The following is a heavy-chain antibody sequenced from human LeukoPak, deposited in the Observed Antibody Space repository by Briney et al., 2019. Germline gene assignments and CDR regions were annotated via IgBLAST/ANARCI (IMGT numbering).Heavy chain of an antibody. D-gene: IGHD4-17*01. CDR1: GYTFTSYY. Sequence: SVKLSCKASGYTFTSYYMHWVRQAPGHGLEWMGWISAYNGNTNYAQKRQGRVTMTTDTSTSTAYMELRSLRSDDTAVYYCARDRDYGDYVLAYGYWGQGTLVTVSS. J-gene: IGHJ4*02. CDR2: ISAYNGNT. CDR3: ARDRDYGDYVLAYGY. V-gene: IGHV1-18*04.